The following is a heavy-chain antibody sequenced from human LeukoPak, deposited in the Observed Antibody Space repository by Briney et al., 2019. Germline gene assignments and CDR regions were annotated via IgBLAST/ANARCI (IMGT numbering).Heavy chain of an antibody. J-gene: IGHJ5*02. V-gene: IGHV4-59*01. CDR3: ASYSSSWYDLGLDP. CDR1: GGSISSYY. D-gene: IGHD6-13*01. CDR2: INYSGST. Sequence: SETLSLTCTVSGGSISSYYWSWIRQPPGKGLEWIGYINYSGSTNYNPSLKSRVTISVDTSKNQFSLKLSSVTAADTAVYYCASYSSSWYDLGLDPWGQGTLVTVSS.